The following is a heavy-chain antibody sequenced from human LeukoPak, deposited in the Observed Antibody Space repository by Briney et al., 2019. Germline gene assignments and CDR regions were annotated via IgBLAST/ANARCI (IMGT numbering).Heavy chain of an antibody. D-gene: IGHD6-13*01. Sequence: MASETLSLTCTVSGGSISSSSYYWSWIRQPAGKGLEWIGRIYTSGSTNYNPSLKSRVTISVDTSKNQFSLKLSSVTAADTAVYYCARGVAAGHDYWGQGTLVTVSS. J-gene: IGHJ4*02. CDR2: IYTSGST. V-gene: IGHV4-61*02. CDR3: ARGVAAGHDY. CDR1: GGSISSSSYY.